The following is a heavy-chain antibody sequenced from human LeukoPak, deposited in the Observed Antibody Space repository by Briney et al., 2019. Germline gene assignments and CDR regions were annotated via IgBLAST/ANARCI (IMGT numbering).Heavy chain of an antibody. CDR3: ANSLGLPLVPPFDY. Sequence: GGSLRLSCAASGFTFSSYGMHWVRQAPGKGLEWVAFIRYDGSNKYYADSVKGRFTISRDNSKNTLYLQMNSLRAEDTAVYYCANSLGLPLVPPFDYWGQGTLVNVSP. J-gene: IGHJ4*02. CDR2: IRYDGSNK. D-gene: IGHD6-13*01. CDR1: GFTFSSYG. V-gene: IGHV3-30*02.